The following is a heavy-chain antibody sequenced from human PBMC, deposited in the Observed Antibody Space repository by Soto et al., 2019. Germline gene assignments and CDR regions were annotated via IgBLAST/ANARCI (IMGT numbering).Heavy chain of an antibody. Sequence: GESLKISCSASGFTFRSYAIHWVRQAPGKVLEYVSALSGDGRSTYYADSVKGRFTVFRDNSKNTLFLQMSSLRVEDTAVYYCVKGNWAYSYNNWFDPWGQGXLVTVYS. CDR2: LSGDGRST. V-gene: IGHV3-64D*06. CDR3: VKGNWAYSYNNWFDP. J-gene: IGHJ5*02. D-gene: IGHD5-18*01. CDR1: GFTFRSYA.